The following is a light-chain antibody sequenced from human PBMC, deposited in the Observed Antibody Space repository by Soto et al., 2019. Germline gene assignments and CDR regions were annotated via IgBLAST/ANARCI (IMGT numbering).Light chain of an antibody. V-gene: IGKV3-20*01. Sequence: EIVLTQSTGTLSLSPGERATLSCRASQSVNSNYLAWYQRDPGQAPRLLSYGASNRTTDIPYRFSASGSGTDFTLTITRLEAGDYAGYYCQQYDSTPPTFGQGNKVEVK. CDR1: QSVNSNY. CDR2: GAS. CDR3: QQYDSTPPT. J-gene: IGKJ1*01.